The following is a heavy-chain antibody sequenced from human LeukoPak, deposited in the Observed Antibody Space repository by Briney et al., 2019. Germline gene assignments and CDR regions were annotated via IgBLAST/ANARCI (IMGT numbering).Heavy chain of an antibody. CDR1: GYTFSSYG. D-gene: IGHD3-10*01. Sequence: ASVKVSCTASGYTFSSYGITWVRQAPGQGLEWMGWISAYNGYTNYAQKLQGRVTMTTDTSTSTAYMELRSLRSDDTAVYYCARVSHYYGSEIEYWGQGTLVTVSS. J-gene: IGHJ4*02. V-gene: IGHV1-18*01. CDR3: ARVSHYYGSEIEY. CDR2: ISAYNGYT.